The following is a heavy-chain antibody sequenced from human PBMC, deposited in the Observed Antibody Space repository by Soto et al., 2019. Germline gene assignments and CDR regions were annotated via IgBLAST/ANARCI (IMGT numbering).Heavy chain of an antibody. CDR1: GGSVSSATYY. Sequence: LSLTCTVSGGSVSSATYYWSWIRQPPGKGLEWVGYIYYSGSANYNPSLESRVTISVDTSKNQFSLKLSSVTAADTAVYYCATLTKPPKYYYDSSLYYFDYCGQGTLVTVSS. CDR2: IYYSGSA. V-gene: IGHV4-61*01. CDR3: ATLTKPPKYYYDSSLYYFDY. D-gene: IGHD3-22*01. J-gene: IGHJ4*02.